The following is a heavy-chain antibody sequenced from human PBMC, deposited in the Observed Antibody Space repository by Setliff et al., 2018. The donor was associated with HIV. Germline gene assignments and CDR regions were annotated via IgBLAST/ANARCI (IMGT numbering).Heavy chain of an antibody. J-gene: IGHJ4*02. Sequence: GASVKVSCKAYGYTFTSFGISWVRQAPGQGLEWMGWISAYNGNTNYAPKLQGRVTMTTDTSTSTAYMELRSLRSDDTAVYYCARQLSNSLDFWGQGALVTVSS. CDR1: GYTFTSFG. D-gene: IGHD7-27*01. V-gene: IGHV1-18*01. CDR3: ARQLSNSLDF. CDR2: ISAYNGNT.